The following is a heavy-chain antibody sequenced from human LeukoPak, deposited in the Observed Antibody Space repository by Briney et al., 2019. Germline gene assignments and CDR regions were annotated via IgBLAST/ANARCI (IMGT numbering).Heavy chain of an antibody. J-gene: IGHJ3*02. CDR1: GFTFNDYA. V-gene: IGHV3-9*01. CDR3: AKGVYSSSRDDAFDI. CDR2: INWNGGSI. Sequence: SLGLSCAASGFTFNDYAMHWVRQAPGKGLEWVSSINWNGGSINYAESVKGRFTISKNNAKNSLYLQMNSLRAEDTALYYCAKGVYSSSRDDAFDIWGQGTMVTVSS. D-gene: IGHD6-13*01.